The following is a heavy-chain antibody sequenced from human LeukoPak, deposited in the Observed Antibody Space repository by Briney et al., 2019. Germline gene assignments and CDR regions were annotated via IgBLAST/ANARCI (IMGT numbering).Heavy chain of an antibody. V-gene: IGHV3-53*05. Sequence: GGSLRLSCAACGFTVSSNYMSWVRQAPGKGLEWVSVIYSGGSTYYSDSVKGRFTISRDNSKNTLYLQMNSLRAEDTAVYYCAKKTIVGATVDAFDIWGQGTMVTVSS. CDR2: IYSGGST. CDR3: AKKTIVGATVDAFDI. CDR1: GFTVSSNY. J-gene: IGHJ3*02. D-gene: IGHD1-26*01.